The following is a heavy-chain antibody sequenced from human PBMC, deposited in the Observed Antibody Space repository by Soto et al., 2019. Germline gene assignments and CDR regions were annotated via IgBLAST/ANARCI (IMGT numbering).Heavy chain of an antibody. V-gene: IGHV3-21*01. CDR1: GFTFSSYS. CDR3: ARDHNDDGAYFLGPIDY. J-gene: IGHJ4*02. CDR2: ISSSSSYI. D-gene: IGHD1-1*01. Sequence: EVQLVESGGGLVKPGGSLRLSCAASGFTFSSYSMNWVRQAPGQGLEWVSSISSSSSYIYYADSVKGRFTISRDNAKHSLYLPMNSLRAEDTAVYYRARDHNDDGAYFLGPIDYWGQGTLVTVSS.